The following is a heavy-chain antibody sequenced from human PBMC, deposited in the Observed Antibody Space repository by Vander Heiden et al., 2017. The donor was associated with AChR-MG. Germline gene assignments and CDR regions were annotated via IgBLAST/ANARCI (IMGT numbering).Heavy chain of an antibody. Sequence: EVPLLESGGGLVQPGGSLRLSCAASGFTFSLYAMSWVRQAPGKGLEWVSGISGIGGSTYYADSVKGRFTISRDNSKNILYMQMNSLRVEDTAVYYCAKDRPTVTNVAVDIWGQGTMVTVSS. CDR1: GFTFSLYA. D-gene: IGHD4-17*01. V-gene: IGHV3-23*01. CDR3: AKDRPTVTNVAVDI. J-gene: IGHJ3*02. CDR2: ISGIGGST.